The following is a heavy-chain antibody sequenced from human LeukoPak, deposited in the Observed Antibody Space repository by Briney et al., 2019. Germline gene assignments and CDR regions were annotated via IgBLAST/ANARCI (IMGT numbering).Heavy chain of an antibody. D-gene: IGHD4-17*01. CDR1: GGSLSSSSYY. Sequence: SETLSLTCAVSGGSLSSSSYYWGWGRQPPGTGLEWIGSIYHSGSTYYNPSLKSRVTISVDTSKNQFSLKLSSVTAADTAVYYCARDGSTVTPSVFDYWGQGTLVTVSS. V-gene: IGHV4-39*07. CDR2: IYHSGST. J-gene: IGHJ4*02. CDR3: ARDGSTVTPSVFDY.